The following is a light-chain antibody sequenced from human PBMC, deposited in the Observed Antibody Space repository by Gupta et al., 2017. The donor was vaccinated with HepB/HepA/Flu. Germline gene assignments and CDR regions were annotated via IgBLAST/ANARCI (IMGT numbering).Light chain of an antibody. J-gene: IGLJ2*01. CDR2: EDN. Sequence: NSMLTQPHSVSESPGKTVMISCTRSSGYIAGNYVQWYQQRPGSAPTIVIYEDNQRPSGVPDRFSGSIDSSSNSASLTISGQETEDEADYFCQSYDGNNHVVFGGGTKLTVL. CDR1: SGYIAGNY. V-gene: IGLV6-57*03. CDR3: QSYDGNNHVV.